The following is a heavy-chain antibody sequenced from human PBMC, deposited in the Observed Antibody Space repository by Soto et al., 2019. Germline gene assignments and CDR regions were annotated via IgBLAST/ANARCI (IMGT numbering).Heavy chain of an antibody. D-gene: IGHD2-15*01. Sequence: SQTLSITCSISGDSVSSNSVAWNWVRQSPSRGLEWLGRTYYRSRWYSDYAVSVRSRIDINADTSKNQVSLQLNSVTPEDTAVYYCARSEEDSDYYYYGMDVWGQGTTVTVSS. CDR1: GDSVSSNSVA. CDR2: TYYRSRWYS. CDR3: ARSEEDSDYYYYGMDV. J-gene: IGHJ6*02. V-gene: IGHV6-1*01.